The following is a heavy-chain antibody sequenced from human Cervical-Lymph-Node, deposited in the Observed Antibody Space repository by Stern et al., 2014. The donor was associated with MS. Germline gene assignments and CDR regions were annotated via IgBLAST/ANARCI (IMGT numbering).Heavy chain of an antibody. J-gene: IGHJ4*02. V-gene: IGHV2-5*02. D-gene: IGHD6-13*01. CDR3: ARVAAAGSPGY. CDR2: IYWDDYK. Sequence: QITLKESGPTLVKPTQTLTLTCTVSGFSLSTSGVGVGWIRQPQGKALEWLALIYWDDYKRYSPSLKSRLTITKDTSKNQVALTMTNMDPVDTATYYCARVAAAGSPGYWGQGTLVTVSS. CDR1: GFSLSTSGVG.